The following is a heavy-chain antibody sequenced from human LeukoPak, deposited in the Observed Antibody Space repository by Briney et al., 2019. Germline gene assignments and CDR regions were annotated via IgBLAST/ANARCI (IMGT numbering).Heavy chain of an antibody. J-gene: IGHJ6*04. Sequence: SETLSLTCAVYGGSFSDYYWSWIRQPPGKGLEWGGEINHGGSSNYNPSLKSRVTISLDASKNQFSLKLTSVTAADTAVYYCARGLLACHGSGSSYNDYGMDVWGKGTTVTVSS. CDR2: INHGGSS. D-gene: IGHD3-10*01. CDR1: GGSFSDYY. CDR3: ARGLLACHGSGSSYNDYGMDV. V-gene: IGHV4-34*01.